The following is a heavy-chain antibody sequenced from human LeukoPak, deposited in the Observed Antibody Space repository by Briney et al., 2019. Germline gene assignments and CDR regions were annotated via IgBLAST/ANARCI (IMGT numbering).Heavy chain of an antibody. J-gene: IGHJ4*02. CDR2: INPSGGST. D-gene: IGHD3-16*01. CDR1: GYTFTSYY. Sequence: ASVKVSCKASGYTFTSYYMHWVRQAPGQGLEWMGIINPSGGSTSYAQKFQGRVTMTRDMSTSTVYMELSSLRAEDTAVYYCAKSGGYDYVLGEFLEDYWGQGTLVTVSS. V-gene: IGHV1-46*01. CDR3: AKSGGYDYVLGEFLEDY.